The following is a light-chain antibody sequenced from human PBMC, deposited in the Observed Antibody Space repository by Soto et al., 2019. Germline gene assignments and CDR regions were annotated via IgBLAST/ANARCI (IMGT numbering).Light chain of an antibody. Sequence: QSALTQPRSVSGSPGQSVTISCTGTSSDVGGYNYVSWYQQHPGKAPQVIIYDVSKRPSGVPDRFSGSKSGNTASLTISGLQAEDETDYYCCSYASSDSLVFGGGTKVTVL. CDR1: SSDVGGYNY. V-gene: IGLV2-11*01. CDR3: CSYASSDSLV. J-gene: IGLJ2*01. CDR2: DVS.